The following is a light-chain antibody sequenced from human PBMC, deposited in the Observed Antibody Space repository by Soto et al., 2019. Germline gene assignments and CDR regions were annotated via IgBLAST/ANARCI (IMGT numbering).Light chain of an antibody. V-gene: IGLV2-14*01. CDR2: DVS. Sequence: QSALTQPASVSGSPGQSITISCTGTSSDVGGYNYVSWYQQHPGKAPKLMIYDVSNRPSGVSNRFSGSKSGNTASLTISGLQAEDEADYYCSSYTSSSPVLFGGGTKVTV. CDR1: SSDVGGYNY. CDR3: SSYTSSSPVL. J-gene: IGLJ2*01.